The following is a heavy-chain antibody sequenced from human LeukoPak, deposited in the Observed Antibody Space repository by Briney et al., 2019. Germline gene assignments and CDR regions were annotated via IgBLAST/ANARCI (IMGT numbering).Heavy chain of an antibody. CDR1: GYTFTSYY. Sequence: AASVKVSCKTSGYTFTSYYIHWVRQAPGQGLEWMGIINPSGGSTSYAQKFQGRVTMTRDTSTSTVYMYLSSLRSGDTAVYYCARDSLYGVVDYWGQGTLVTVSS. CDR3: ARDSLYGVVDY. J-gene: IGHJ4*02. CDR2: INPSGGST. D-gene: IGHD4-17*01. V-gene: IGHV1-46*01.